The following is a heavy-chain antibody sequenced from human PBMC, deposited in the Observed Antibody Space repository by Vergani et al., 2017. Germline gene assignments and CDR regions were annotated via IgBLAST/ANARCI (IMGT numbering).Heavy chain of an antibody. V-gene: IGHV5-51*01. CDR2: IYPGDSDT. CDR3: ARQPNWNDDPDAFDI. Sequence: EVQLVQSGAEVKKPGESLKISCKGSGYSFTSYWIGWVRQMPGKGLEWMGIIYPGDSDTRYSTSFQGQVTISADKSISTAYLQWSSLKASDTAMYYCARQPNWNDDPDAFDIWGQGTMVTVSS. CDR1: GYSFTSYW. D-gene: IGHD1-1*01. J-gene: IGHJ3*02.